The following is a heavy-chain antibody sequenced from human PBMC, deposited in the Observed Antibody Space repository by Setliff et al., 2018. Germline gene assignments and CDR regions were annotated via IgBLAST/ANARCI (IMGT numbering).Heavy chain of an antibody. Sequence: PSETLSLTCTVSGGSFTPYYWSWIRQPPGKGLEWIGYVYYSGTAYYNPSLKSRVTVIVDTSKNQFSLRLSSVTAADTAVYYCARDSSGYYRDYFDYWGQGTLVTVS. CDR1: GGSFTPYY. CDR3: ARDSSGYYRDYFDY. D-gene: IGHD3-22*01. V-gene: IGHV4-59*01. J-gene: IGHJ4*02. CDR2: VYYSGTA.